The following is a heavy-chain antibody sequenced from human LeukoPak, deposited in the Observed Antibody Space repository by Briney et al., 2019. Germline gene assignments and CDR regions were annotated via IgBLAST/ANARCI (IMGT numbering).Heavy chain of an antibody. CDR1: GGTFSSYA. CDR3: ARGTGVYYGSGSYYNGTFDY. Sequence: SVKVSCKASGGTFSSYAISWVRQAPGQGLEWMGGVIPIFGTANYAQKFQGRVTITADESTSTAYMELSSLRSEDTAVYYCARGTGVYYGSGSYYNGTFDYWGQGTLVTVSS. CDR2: VIPIFGTA. D-gene: IGHD3-10*01. J-gene: IGHJ4*02. V-gene: IGHV1-69*01.